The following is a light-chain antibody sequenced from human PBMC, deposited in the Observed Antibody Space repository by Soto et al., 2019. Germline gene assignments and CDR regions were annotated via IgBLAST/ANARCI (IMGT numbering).Light chain of an antibody. Sequence: DIQMTQSPSSLSASVGDRVTITCRASQDISNYLAWYQQKPGKVPKLLIYSASTLQSGVPSRFSVSGSGTVFTLAISSLQPEDVATYYCQKYNSPPLTFGQGSKVEMK. V-gene: IGKV1-27*01. CDR3: QKYNSPPLT. J-gene: IGKJ1*01. CDR2: SAS. CDR1: QDISNY.